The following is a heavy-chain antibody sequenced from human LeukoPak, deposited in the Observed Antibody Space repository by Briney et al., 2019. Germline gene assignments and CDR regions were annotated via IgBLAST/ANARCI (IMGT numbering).Heavy chain of an antibody. V-gene: IGHV3-21*01. Sequence: GGSLTLSCAASGFTFSSYSMNWVRHPPGKGMEWVSSIRSSSSYIYYADSVKGRFTISRDNAKNSLYLQMNSLRAEDTAVYYCARDGRVTVGATRYGYWGQGTLVTVSS. J-gene: IGHJ4*02. CDR1: GFTFSSYS. CDR3: ARDGRVTVGATRYGY. D-gene: IGHD1-26*01. CDR2: IRSSSSYI.